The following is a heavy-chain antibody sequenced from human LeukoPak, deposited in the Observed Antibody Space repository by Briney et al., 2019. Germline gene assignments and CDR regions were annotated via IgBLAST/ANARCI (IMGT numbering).Heavy chain of an antibody. Sequence: ASVKVSCKASGYTFTSYDINWVRQAPGQGLEWMGGIIPIFGTANYAQKFQGRVTITADESTSTAYMELSSLRSEDTAVYYCARDTSYGSGRRYLPTYYYGMDVWGQGTTVTVSS. V-gene: IGHV1-69*13. J-gene: IGHJ6*02. CDR1: GYTFTSYD. CDR2: IIPIFGTA. D-gene: IGHD3-10*01. CDR3: ARDTSYGSGRRYLPTYYYGMDV.